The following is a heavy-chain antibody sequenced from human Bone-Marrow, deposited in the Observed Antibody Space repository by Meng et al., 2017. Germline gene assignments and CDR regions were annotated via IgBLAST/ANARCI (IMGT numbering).Heavy chain of an antibody. V-gene: IGHV4-34*01. CDR3: ARVSRVYDFLGPYGMDV. CDR2: INHSGST. D-gene: IGHD3-3*01. J-gene: IGHJ6*02. Sequence: SETLSLTCAVYGGSFSGYYWSWIRQPPGKGLEWIGEINHSGSTNYNPSLKSRVTISVDTSKNQLSLKLSSVTAADTAVYYCARVSRVYDFLGPYGMDVWGQGTTVTGSS. CDR1: GGSFSGYY.